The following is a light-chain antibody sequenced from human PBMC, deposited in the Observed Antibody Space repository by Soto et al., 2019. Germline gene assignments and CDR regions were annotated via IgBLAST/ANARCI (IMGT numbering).Light chain of an antibody. CDR1: QSVSSSY. V-gene: IGKV3-20*01. J-gene: IGKJ1*01. CDR2: GAS. CDR3: QQYGSSATTWT. Sequence: EILLTQSPGTLSLSPGERATLSCRSSQSVSSSYLAWYQQKPGQAPRLLIYGASSRATGIPDRFSGSGSGTEFTLTLSRLEPEDFAVYYCQQYGSSATTWTFGQGTEVDIK.